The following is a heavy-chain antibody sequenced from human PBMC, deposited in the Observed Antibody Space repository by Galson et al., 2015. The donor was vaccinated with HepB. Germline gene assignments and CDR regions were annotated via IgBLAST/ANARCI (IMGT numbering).Heavy chain of an antibody. D-gene: IGHD6-19*01. CDR2: IWYDGSIK. J-gene: IGHJ4*02. Sequence: LRLSCAASGFTFSSYAMHWVRQAPGKGLEWVAVIWYDGSIKYYADSVKGRLTISRDNSKNTLYLQMNSLRAEDTAVYYCARGTGYSSGWGAVDYWGQGTLVTVSS. CDR3: ARGTGYSSGWGAVDY. CDR1: GFTFSSYA. V-gene: IGHV3-33*08.